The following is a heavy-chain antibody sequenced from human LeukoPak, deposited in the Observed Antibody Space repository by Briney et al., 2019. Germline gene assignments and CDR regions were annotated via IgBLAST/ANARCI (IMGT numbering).Heavy chain of an antibody. J-gene: IGHJ5*02. CDR2: MNPNSGKT. CDR3: ASFIAARVENWFDP. D-gene: IGHD6-6*01. CDR1: GYTFTSYD. Sequence: AAVKVSCKASGYTFTSYDIHWVRQDPGRGLDYLGWMNPNSGKTDYTQKFQGRFSMTRDTSISTAYLELNSLTSEDTAVYYCASFIAARVENWFDPWGQGTLVTVSS. V-gene: IGHV1-8*01.